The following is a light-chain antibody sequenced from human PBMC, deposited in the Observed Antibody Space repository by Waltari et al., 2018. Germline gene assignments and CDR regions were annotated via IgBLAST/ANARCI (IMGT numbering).Light chain of an antibody. CDR2: GSS. V-gene: IGKV3-20*01. Sequence: IVLTQSPGTLSLSPGERATLSCRAIQSVSSSNLAWSQQKPGQAPSPLIYGSSSRATGIPDRFGGSGSGTDFTLTISRLEPEDLAVYYCQQYGSSPITFGQGTRLEIK. CDR1: QSVSSSN. CDR3: QQYGSSPIT. J-gene: IGKJ5*01.